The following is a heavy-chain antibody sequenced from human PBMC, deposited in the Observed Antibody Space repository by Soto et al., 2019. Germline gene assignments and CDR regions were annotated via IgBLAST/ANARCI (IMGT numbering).Heavy chain of an antibody. Sequence: SETLSLTCGVYGGSFSGYYWNWIRQSASKGLEWIGEISHSGTTNYNPSLESRVTISVDTSKNQFSLKLSSVTAADTAVYYCARRGQWLEVLPPYYFDSWSQGSLVTVSS. J-gene: IGHJ4*02. V-gene: IGHV4-34*01. CDR2: ISHSGTT. CDR1: GGSFSGYY. D-gene: IGHD6-19*01. CDR3: ARRGQWLEVLPPYYFDS.